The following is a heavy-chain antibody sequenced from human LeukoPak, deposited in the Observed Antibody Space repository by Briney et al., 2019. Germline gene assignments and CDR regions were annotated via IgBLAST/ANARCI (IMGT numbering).Heavy chain of an antibody. CDR1: GGSISSYY. Sequence: PSETLSLTCTVSGGSISSYYWSWIRQPAGKGLEWIGRIYTSGSTNYNPSLKSRVTMSVDTSKNQFSPKLSSVTAADTAVYYCARGIMVRGVGDWFDPWGQGTLVTVSS. CDR2: IYTSGST. CDR3: ARGIMVRGVGDWFDP. J-gene: IGHJ5*02. D-gene: IGHD3-10*01. V-gene: IGHV4-4*07.